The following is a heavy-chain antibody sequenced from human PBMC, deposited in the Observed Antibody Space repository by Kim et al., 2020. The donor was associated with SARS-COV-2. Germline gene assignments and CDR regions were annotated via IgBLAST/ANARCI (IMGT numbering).Heavy chain of an antibody. Sequence: ASVKVSCKASGYTFTSYAMSWVRQAPGQGLEWMGWINTNTGNPTYAQGFTGRFVFSLDTSVSTAYLQISSLKAEDTAVYYCASVSYEYSSSWYYSYYGMDVWGQGTTVTVSS. CDR3: ASVSYEYSSSWYYSYYGMDV. D-gene: IGHD6-13*01. V-gene: IGHV7-4-1*02. J-gene: IGHJ6*02. CDR1: GYTFTSYA. CDR2: INTNTGNP.